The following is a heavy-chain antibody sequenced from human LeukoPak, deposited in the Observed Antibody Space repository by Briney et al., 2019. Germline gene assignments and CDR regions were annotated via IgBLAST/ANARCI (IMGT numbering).Heavy chain of an antibody. V-gene: IGHV3-33*01. CDR2: IWFDGSNK. J-gene: IGHJ4*02. D-gene: IGHD2-21*02. CDR3: ARAGPPYFVTDCYFISH. Sequence: GGSQRLSCAASGFSFSNYVMRWVRKAPGKGLEWVALIWFDGSNKYYGDSVKGRFTISRDSSKNTLYLQMNTLRAEDTAVYYCARAGPPYFVTDCYFISHWGQGTLVTVSS. CDR1: GFSFSNYV.